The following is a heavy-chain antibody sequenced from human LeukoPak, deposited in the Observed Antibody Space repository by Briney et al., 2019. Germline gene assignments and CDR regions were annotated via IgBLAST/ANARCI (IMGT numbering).Heavy chain of an antibody. CDR3: ARVAYSSGWFDAFDI. Sequence: SETLSLTCTVSGGSISSYYWSWIRQPPGKGLEWIGYIYYSGSTNYNPSLKSRVTISVDTSKNQFSLKLSSVTAADTAVYYCARVAYSSGWFDAFDIWGQGTMVTVSS. J-gene: IGHJ3*02. V-gene: IGHV4-59*01. D-gene: IGHD6-19*01. CDR2: IYYSGST. CDR1: GGSISSYY.